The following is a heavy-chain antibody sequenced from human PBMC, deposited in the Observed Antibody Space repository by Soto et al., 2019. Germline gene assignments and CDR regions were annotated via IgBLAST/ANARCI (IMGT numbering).Heavy chain of an antibody. D-gene: IGHD3-22*01. Sequence: QVQLVESGGVVVQPGRSLRLSCAASGFTFSDYGMHWVRQAPGKGLEWVAVTSYDGSIQNYADSVKGRFTISRDNAKDTLYLQMNSLRAHDTAVYFCARKGGGVVAPEYFQHWGQGTLVTVSS. CDR3: ARKGGGVVAPEYFQH. V-gene: IGHV3-30*03. J-gene: IGHJ1*01. CDR2: TSYDGSIQ. CDR1: GFTFSDYG.